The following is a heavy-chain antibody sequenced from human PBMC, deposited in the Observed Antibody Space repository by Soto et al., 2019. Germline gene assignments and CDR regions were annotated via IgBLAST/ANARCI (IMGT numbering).Heavy chain of an antibody. J-gene: IGHJ4*02. CDR2: ISYDGSNK. CDR1: GFTFSSYG. CDR3: AKDPSYYYDSSGHLDY. D-gene: IGHD3-22*01. Sequence: GGSLRLSCAASGFTFSSYGMHWVRQAPGKGLEWVAVISYDGSNKYYADSVKGRFTISRDNSKNTLYLQMNSLRAEDTAVYYCAKDPSYYYDSSGHLDYWGQGTLVTVSS. V-gene: IGHV3-30*18.